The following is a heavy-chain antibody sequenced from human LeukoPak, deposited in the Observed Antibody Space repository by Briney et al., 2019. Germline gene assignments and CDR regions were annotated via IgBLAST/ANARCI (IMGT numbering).Heavy chain of an antibody. V-gene: IGHV3-66*01. CDR3: ATGRDAYKSGC. CDR2: IYSGGNT. D-gene: IGHD5-24*01. J-gene: IGHJ4*02. CDR1: GFTFSDYS. Sequence: GGSLRLSCAVSGFTFSDYSMSWIRQAPGKGLEWVSTIYSGGNTFYADSVKGRFTISRDNSKNTLYFQMNSLRAEDTAVYYCATGRDAYKSGCWGQGTLVTVSS.